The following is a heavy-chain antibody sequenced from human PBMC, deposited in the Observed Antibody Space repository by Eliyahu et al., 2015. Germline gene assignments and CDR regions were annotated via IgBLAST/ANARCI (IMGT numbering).Heavy chain of an antibody. CDR1: GGSFXXYY. D-gene: IGHD3-10*01. V-gene: IGHV4-34*01. Sequence: QVQLQQWGAGLLKPSETLSXTCXVYGGSFXXYYXSWTRXPPGKGLEGIGEGNXSGSTNYNPSLKSRVTISVDTSKNQFSLKLSSVTAADTAVYYCARGPRRLVTRTSYYYGSGRYDYWGQGTLVTVSS. J-gene: IGHJ4*02. CDR3: ARGPRRLVTRTSYYYGSGRYDY. CDR2: GNXSGST.